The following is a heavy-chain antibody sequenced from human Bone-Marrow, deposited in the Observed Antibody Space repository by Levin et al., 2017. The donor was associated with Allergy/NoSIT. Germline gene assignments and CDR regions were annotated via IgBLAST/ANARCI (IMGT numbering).Heavy chain of an antibody. D-gene: IGHD4-17*01. Sequence: PSETLSLTCSVSGGSLRSSNYFWSWVRQHAGKGPEWIGYISASGSAYYNPSLESRVTISVDTSKNQFSLNLRSVTAADTAMYSCAREVINPSYGYLDGFDIWGQGTMVTVSS. V-gene: IGHV4-31*03. CDR3: AREVINPSYGYLDGFDI. CDR1: GGSLRSSNYF. CDR2: ISASGSA. J-gene: IGHJ3*02.